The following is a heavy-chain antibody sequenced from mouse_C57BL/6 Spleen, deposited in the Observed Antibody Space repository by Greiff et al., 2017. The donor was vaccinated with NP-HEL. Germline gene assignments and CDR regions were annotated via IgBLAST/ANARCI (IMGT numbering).Heavy chain of an antibody. Sequence: VQLQQSGAELVKPGASVKLSCTASGFNIKDYYMHWVQQRTEQGLEWIGRIDPEDGESTYAPQFQGKATITADTSPNPAYLHLSSLTTEDTAVYYSAPCYSNAWFAYWGQGTLVTVSA. J-gene: IGHJ3*01. CDR1: GFNIKDYY. CDR2: IDPEDGES. CDR3: APCYSNAWFAY. D-gene: IGHD2-5*01. V-gene: IGHV14-2*01.